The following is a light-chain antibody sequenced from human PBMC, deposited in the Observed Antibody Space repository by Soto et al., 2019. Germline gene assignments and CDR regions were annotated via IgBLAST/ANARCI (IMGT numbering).Light chain of an antibody. J-gene: IGKJ2*01. CDR2: WAS. Sequence: DIVMTQSPDSLAVSLGERATINCKSTQSFLHTSNNKNYLAWYQQKPGQPPKLLIYWASTRDSGVPDRFTGSGSGTDFTLTISSLQAEDVAVYYCQQYYTSPYTFGQGTKVDIK. CDR3: QQYYTSPYT. V-gene: IGKV4-1*01. CDR1: QSFLHTSNNKNY.